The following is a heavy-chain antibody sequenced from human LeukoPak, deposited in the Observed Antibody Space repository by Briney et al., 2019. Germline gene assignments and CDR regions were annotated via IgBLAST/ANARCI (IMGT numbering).Heavy chain of an antibody. CDR3: AKPIFVCSGGSCNSGTDVFVI. V-gene: IGHV5-51*01. Sequence: GESLKISCKGSGYSFTSYWIGWVRQMPGKGLEWMGIIYPGDSDTRYSPSFQGQVTISADKSISTAYLQWSSLKASDTAMYYCAKPIFVCSGGSCNSGTDVFVIWGQGTMVTVSS. CDR1: GYSFTSYW. CDR2: IYPGDSDT. D-gene: IGHD2-15*01. J-gene: IGHJ3*02.